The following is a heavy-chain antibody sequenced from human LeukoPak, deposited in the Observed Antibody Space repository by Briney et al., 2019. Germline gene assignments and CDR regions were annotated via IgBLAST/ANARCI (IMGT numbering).Heavy chain of an antibody. J-gene: IGHJ1*01. D-gene: IGHD2-2*01. CDR1: GYTLTELS. CDR2: FDPEDGET. CDR3: ATEFLGYCSSTSCYRYFQH. Sequence: ASVKVSCKVSGYTLTELSMHWVRQAPGKGLGWMGGFDPEDGETFYAQKFQGRVTMTEDTSTDTAYMELSSLRSEDTAVYYCATEFLGYCSSTSCYRYFQHWGQGTLVTVSS. V-gene: IGHV1-24*01.